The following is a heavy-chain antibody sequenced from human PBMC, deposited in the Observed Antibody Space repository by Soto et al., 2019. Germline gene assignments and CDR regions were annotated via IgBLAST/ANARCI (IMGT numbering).Heavy chain of an antibody. CDR1: GITFRHYY. CDR2: ISNSVSSK. CDR3: ARGPGWEPCFSTFYAMGV. Sequence: PGGSLELFCATSGITFRHYYMRLIRQAPGKGLECVSYISNSVSSKFYADSVTGRYKISRDNDKNSRNLQMNSLRVDDTAVYFCARGPGWEPCFSTFYAMGVWGQGTTVTVSS. J-gene: IGHJ6*02. V-gene: IGHV3-11*01. D-gene: IGHD1-26*01.